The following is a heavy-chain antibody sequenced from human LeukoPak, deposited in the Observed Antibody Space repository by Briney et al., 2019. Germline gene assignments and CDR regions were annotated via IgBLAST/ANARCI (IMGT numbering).Heavy chain of an antibody. CDR3: ARAKEQTIAARYFDY. D-gene: IGHD6-6*01. J-gene: IGHJ4*02. Sequence: GASVKVSCKASGYTFTGYHMHWVRQAPGQGLEWIGRINPDSGGTNSAQKFQGRVTMTRDTSISTAYIELSSLRSDDTAVYYCARAKEQTIAARYFDYWGQGTLVTVSS. CDR1: GYTFTGYH. V-gene: IGHV1-2*06. CDR2: INPDSGGT.